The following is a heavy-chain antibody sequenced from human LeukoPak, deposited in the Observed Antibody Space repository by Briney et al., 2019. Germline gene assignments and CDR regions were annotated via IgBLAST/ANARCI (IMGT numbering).Heavy chain of an antibody. Sequence: GGSLRLSCAASGFTFSDYYMSWIRQAPGKGLEWVSYISSSGSTIYYADSVKGRFTISRDNAKNSLYLQMNSLRAEDTAVYYCAKDYYILTGAPDFDYWGQGTLDTVSS. D-gene: IGHD3-9*01. J-gene: IGHJ4*02. V-gene: IGHV3-11*04. CDR3: AKDYYILTGAPDFDY. CDR1: GFTFSDYY. CDR2: ISSSGSTI.